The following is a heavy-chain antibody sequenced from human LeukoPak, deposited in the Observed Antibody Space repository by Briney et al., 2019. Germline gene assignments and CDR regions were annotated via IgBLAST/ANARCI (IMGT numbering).Heavy chain of an antibody. CDR1: GFTFSSCG. J-gene: IGHJ4*02. Sequence: PGGSLRLSCAASGFTFSSCGMHWVHQAPGKGLEWVAVISYDGSNKYYADSVKGRFTISRDNSKNTLYLQMNSLRAEDTAVYYCAKDRTPYGSGSYGPFDYWGQGTLVTVSS. CDR3: AKDRTPYGSGSYGPFDY. CDR2: ISYDGSNK. D-gene: IGHD3-10*01. V-gene: IGHV3-30*18.